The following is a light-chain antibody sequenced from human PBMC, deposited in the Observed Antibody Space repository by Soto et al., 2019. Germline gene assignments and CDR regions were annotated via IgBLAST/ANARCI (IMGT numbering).Light chain of an antibody. CDR3: QQYGSSPPVT. CDR2: GAS. CDR1: QSVSNNY. V-gene: IGKV3-20*01. Sequence: EIVLTQSPGTLSLSPGERATLSCRASQSVSNNYLAWYQQNPGQAPRLLIYGASSRATGIPDRFSGSGSGTDFTLTISRLEPEYFAVYYCQQYGSSPPVTFGGGTRVEIK. J-gene: IGKJ4*01.